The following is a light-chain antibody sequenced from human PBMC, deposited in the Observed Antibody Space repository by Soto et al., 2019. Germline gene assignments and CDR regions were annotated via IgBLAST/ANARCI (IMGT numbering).Light chain of an antibody. CDR2: RAS. J-gene: IGKJ1*01. CDR1: QSISSW. Sequence: DIQMTQYPSTLSASVGDRVIITCRASQSISSWLAWYQQKPGKAPNLLIYRASTLKSGIPSRFSGSGSGTEFTLTISSLQPDDFATYCCQLYDRASWTCGPGTNVEIK. CDR3: QLYDRASWT. V-gene: IGKV1-5*03.